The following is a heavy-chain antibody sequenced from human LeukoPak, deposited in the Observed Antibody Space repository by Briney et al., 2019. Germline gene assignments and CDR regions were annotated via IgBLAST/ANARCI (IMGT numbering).Heavy chain of an antibody. V-gene: IGHV3-53*01. CDR1: GFTVSSNY. J-gene: IGHJ4*02. D-gene: IGHD6-25*01. CDR2: IYSGGST. Sequence: GGSLRLSCAASGFTVSSNYMSWVRQAPGKGLEWVSVIYSGGSTYYADSVKGRFTISRDNSKNTLYLQMNSLRAEDTAVYYCARAGGSGYPVGLFDYWGQGTLVTVSS. CDR3: ARAGGSGYPVGLFDY.